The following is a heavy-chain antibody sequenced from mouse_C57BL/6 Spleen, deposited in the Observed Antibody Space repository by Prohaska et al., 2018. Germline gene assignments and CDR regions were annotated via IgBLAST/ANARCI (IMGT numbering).Heavy chain of an antibody. CDR1: GYTFTDYY. CDR2: INPNNGGT. CDR3: ARGVFDV. J-gene: IGHJ1*03. V-gene: IGHV1-26*01. Sequence: EVQLQQSGPELVKHGASVKISCKASGYTFTDYYMNWVKQSHGKSLEWIGDINPNNGGTSYNQKFKGKATLTVDKSSSTAYMQLSSLTSEDSVVYYCARGVFDVWGTGTTVTVSS.